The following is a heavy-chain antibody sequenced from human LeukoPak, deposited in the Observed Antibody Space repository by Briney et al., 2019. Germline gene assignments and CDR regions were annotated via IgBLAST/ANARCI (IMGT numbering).Heavy chain of an antibody. CDR2: ITPIFGTA. V-gene: IGHV1-69*13. CDR3: ARVVSYSSSYDAFDI. D-gene: IGHD6-6*01. J-gene: IGHJ3*02. Sequence: SVKVSCKASGGTSSSYAISWVRQGPGQGLEWMGGITPIFGTANYAQKFQGRVTITADESTSTAYMELSSLRSEDTAVYYCARVVSYSSSYDAFDIWGQGTMVTVSS. CDR1: GGTSSSYA.